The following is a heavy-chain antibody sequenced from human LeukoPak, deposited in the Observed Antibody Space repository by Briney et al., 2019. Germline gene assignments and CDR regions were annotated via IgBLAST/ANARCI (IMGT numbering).Heavy chain of an antibody. D-gene: IGHD1-14*01. CDR3: AKDRHPARTDGYYFDY. J-gene: IGHJ4*02. CDR2: IGLDSGFT. Sequence: PGGSLRLSCAASGFPFRDYSMNWVRQAPGRGLEWLSYIGLDSGFTSYADSVKGRFTISSDTARNSLYLHLNSLRAEDTAVYYCAKDRHPARTDGYYFDYWGQGTLATVSS. V-gene: IGHV3-21*05. CDR1: GFPFRDYS.